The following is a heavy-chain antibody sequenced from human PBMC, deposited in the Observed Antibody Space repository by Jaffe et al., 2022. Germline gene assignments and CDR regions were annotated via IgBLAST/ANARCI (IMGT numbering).Heavy chain of an antibody. CDR1: GFTFSSYG. Sequence: QVQLVESGGGVVQPGGSLRLSCAASGFTFSSYGMHWVRQAPGKGLEWVAFIRYDGSKKYYADSVKGRFTISRDSSKNTLYLQMSTLRAEDTAVYYCAKGRGGSSWNQYPIDNWGQGTLVTVSS. CDR2: IRYDGSKK. CDR3: AKGRGGSSWNQYPIDN. V-gene: IGHV3-30*02. J-gene: IGHJ4*02. D-gene: IGHD6-13*01.